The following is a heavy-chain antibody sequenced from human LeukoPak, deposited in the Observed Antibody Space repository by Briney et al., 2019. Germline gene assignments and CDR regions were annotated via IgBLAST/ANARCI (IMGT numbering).Heavy chain of an antibody. CDR1: GFTFSSYS. CDR3: ARGPTSLFDY. D-gene: IGHD3-16*01. J-gene: IGHJ4*02. CDR2: ISSSSSYI. V-gene: IGHV3-21*01. Sequence: GGSLRLSCAASGFTFSSYSMNWVRQAPGKGLEWVSSISSSSSYIYYADSVKGRFTIPRDNAKNSLYLQMNSPRAEDTAVYYCARGPTSLFDYWGQGTLVTVSS.